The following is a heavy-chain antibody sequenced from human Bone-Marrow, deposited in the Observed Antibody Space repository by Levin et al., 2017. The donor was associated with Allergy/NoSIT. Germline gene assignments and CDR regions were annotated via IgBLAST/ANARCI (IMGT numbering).Heavy chain of an antibody. J-gene: IGHJ4*02. CDR2: IRAGGDTT. CDR3: AKARTITMVRGAAIDY. Sequence: GESLKISCDASGLTFSLYAMNWVRQAPGKGLEWVSAIRAGGDTTYYADSVKGRFSISRDNSKSTLFLQMNSLRVEDTAVYYCAKARTITMVRGAAIDYWGQGTLVTVSS. D-gene: IGHD3-10*01. V-gene: IGHV3-23*01. CDR1: GLTFSLYA.